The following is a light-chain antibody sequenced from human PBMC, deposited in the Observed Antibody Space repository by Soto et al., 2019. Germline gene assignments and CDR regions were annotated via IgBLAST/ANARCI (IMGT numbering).Light chain of an antibody. Sequence: EIVLTQSPATLSLSPGERATLSCRASQSVSSYLAWYQQKPGQAPRLLIYDVSNRAPGIPARFTGSGSGTDFTLTISSLEPEDSAVYYCQQRVHWLTFGGGTKVDIK. CDR2: DVS. CDR1: QSVSSY. J-gene: IGKJ4*01. V-gene: IGKV3-11*01. CDR3: QQRVHWLT.